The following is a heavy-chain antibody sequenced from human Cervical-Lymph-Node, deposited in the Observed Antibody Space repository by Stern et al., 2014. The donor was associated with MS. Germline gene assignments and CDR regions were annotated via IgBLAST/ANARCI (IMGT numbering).Heavy chain of an antibody. CDR2: IYPGDSDV. CDR1: GYRFINNW. V-gene: IGHV5-51*03. J-gene: IGHJ4*02. D-gene: IGHD2-21*01. Sequence: EMQLVESGAEVRKPGDSLKISCKTSGYRFINNWIAWVRQVPGKGLEWIGIIYPGDSDVRYSPSFQGHVSISVDKSISTAYLQWNSLKASDTAVYYCARWSVACDSWGQGALITVSS. CDR3: ARWSVACDS.